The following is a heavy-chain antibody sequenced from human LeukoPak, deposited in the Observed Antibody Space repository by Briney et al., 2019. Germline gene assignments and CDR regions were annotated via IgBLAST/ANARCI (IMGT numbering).Heavy chain of an antibody. CDR2: INQDGSEK. V-gene: IGHV3-7*05. CDR3: ARGSNWAFDY. J-gene: IGHJ4*02. D-gene: IGHD7-27*01. CDR1: GFTFSTYW. Sequence: SGGSLRLSCAASGFTFSTYWMSWVRQAPGKGLEWVANINQDGSEKYYVDSVKGRLTISRDNAKNSLYLQMNSLRAEDTAIYYCARGSNWAFDYWGQGTLVTVSS.